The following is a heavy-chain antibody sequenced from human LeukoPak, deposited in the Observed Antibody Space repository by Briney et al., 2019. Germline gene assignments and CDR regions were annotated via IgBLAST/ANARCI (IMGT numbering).Heavy chain of an antibody. V-gene: IGHV3-7*01. CDR2: IKQDGSEK. D-gene: IGHD3-22*01. J-gene: IGHJ4*02. CDR3: AKGGYDSTGYRYFDY. CDR1: GFTFSSYW. Sequence: GGSLRLSCAASGFTFSSYWMSWVRQAPGKGLEWVANIKQDGSEKYYVDSVKGRFTISRDNAKNSLYLQMNSLRAEDTAVYYCAKGGYDSTGYRYFDYWGQGTLVTVSS.